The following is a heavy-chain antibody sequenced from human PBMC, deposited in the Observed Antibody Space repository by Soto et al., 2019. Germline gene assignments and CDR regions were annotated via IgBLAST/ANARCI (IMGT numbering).Heavy chain of an antibody. J-gene: IGHJ4*02. Sequence: SETLSLTCTVSGGSINNYYWSWIRQPPGKGLEWIGYIYYSGSTNYNPSLKSRVTISVDTSKNQFSLKLSSVTAADTAVYYCARRYGGNFDYWGQGTLVTVS. D-gene: IGHD1-26*01. CDR2: IYYSGST. CDR1: GGSINNYY. V-gene: IGHV4-59*01. CDR3: ARRYGGNFDY.